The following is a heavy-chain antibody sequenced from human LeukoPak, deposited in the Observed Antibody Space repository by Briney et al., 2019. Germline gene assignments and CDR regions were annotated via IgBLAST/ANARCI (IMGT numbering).Heavy chain of an antibody. Sequence: SETLSLTCTVYGGSFSGYYWSWIRQPPGEGLEWIGEINHSGSTNYNPSLKSRVTISVDTSKNQFSLKLSSVTAADTAVYYCAREGGVGLRFLEWLSGGHYFDYWGQGTLVTVSS. CDR1: GGSFSGYY. CDR2: INHSGST. J-gene: IGHJ4*02. CDR3: AREGGVGLRFLEWLSGGHYFDY. V-gene: IGHV4-34*01. D-gene: IGHD3-3*01.